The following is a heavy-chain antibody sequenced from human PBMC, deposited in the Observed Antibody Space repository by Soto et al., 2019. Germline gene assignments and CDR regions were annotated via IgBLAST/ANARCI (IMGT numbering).Heavy chain of an antibody. CDR2: INSDGSST. J-gene: IGHJ2*01. V-gene: IGHV3-74*01. D-gene: IGHD2-21*01. CDR3: ARGESLNWYFDL. CDR1: GFTFSSYW. Sequence: EVQLVESGGGLVQPGGSLRLSCAASGFTFSSYWMHWVRQAPGKGLVWVSRINSDGSSTSYADSVKGRFTISSDNAKNTLYLQMNSLRAEDTAVYYCARGESLNWYFDLWGRGTLVTVSS.